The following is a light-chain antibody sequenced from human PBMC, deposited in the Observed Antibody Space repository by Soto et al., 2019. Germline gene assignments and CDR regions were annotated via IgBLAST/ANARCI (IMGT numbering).Light chain of an antibody. CDR2: DAS. V-gene: IGKV1-5*01. Sequence: DIHMTQSPSTLSASVGDRVTITCRASRSVGTDLAWYQQKPGEVPKLLIYDASTLTSGVPPRFSGGGSGTEFTLTISSLQPDDFATYYCQHYDRYPYTFGQGTKLEI. CDR1: RSVGTD. CDR3: QHYDRYPYT. J-gene: IGKJ2*01.